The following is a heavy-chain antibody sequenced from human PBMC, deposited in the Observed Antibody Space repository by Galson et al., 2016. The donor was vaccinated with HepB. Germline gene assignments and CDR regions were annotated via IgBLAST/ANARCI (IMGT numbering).Heavy chain of an antibody. J-gene: IGHJ5*02. CDR3: ARGFCTSPSCPPDP. V-gene: IGHV3-30*03. D-gene: IGHD2-8*01. CDR1: GFTFSSYG. Sequence: SLRLSCAGSGFTFSSYGIHWVRQAPGKGLEWLAFISYDGSHENYIDSVKGRFIVSRDNSKSTADLQMNSLRLEDTAVYCCARGFCTSPSCPPDPRGQGTLVTISS. CDR2: ISYDGSHE.